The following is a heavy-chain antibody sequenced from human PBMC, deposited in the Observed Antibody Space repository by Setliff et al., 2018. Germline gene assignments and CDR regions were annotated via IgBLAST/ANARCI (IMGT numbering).Heavy chain of an antibody. CDR1: GYNFINYW. CDR2: IYPSDSDI. Sequence: GESLKISCKGSGYNFINYWIGWVRQMPGKGLEWMGIIYPSDSDIRYSPSFQGQVTISADKSISTAYLQWSSLKASGTAIYYCARPAYSSRWYEIKGFDYWGQGTLVTVS. V-gene: IGHV5-51*01. J-gene: IGHJ4*02. CDR3: ARPAYSSRWYEIKGFDY. D-gene: IGHD6-13*01.